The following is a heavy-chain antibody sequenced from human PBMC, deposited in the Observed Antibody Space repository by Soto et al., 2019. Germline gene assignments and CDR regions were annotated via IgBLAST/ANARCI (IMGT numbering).Heavy chain of an antibody. J-gene: IGHJ4*02. D-gene: IGHD3-22*01. Sequence: GSLRLSCAASGFTFSNYAMNWVRQAPGKGLEWVTVMSFDGSNKYYADSVKGRFTISRDNSKNTVYLQMNSLKTEDSAVYYCAKARRSYDSSGYCFDYWGQGTLVTVSS. V-gene: IGHV3-30*18. CDR1: GFTFSNYA. CDR3: AKARRSYDSSGYCFDY. CDR2: MSFDGSNK.